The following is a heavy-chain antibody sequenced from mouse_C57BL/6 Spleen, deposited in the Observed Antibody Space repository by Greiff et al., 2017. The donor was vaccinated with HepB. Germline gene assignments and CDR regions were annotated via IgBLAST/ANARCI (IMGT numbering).Heavy chain of an antibody. J-gene: IGHJ3*01. CDR2: IDPSDSYT. Sequence: QVQLQQPGAELVRPGTSVKLSCKASGYTFTSYWMHWVKQRPGQGLEWIGVIDPSDSYTNYNQKFKGKATLTVDTSSSTAYMQLSSLTSEDSAVHYCARSMTAQATWFAYWGQGTLVTVSA. D-gene: IGHD3-2*02. V-gene: IGHV1-59*01. CDR1: GYTFTSYW. CDR3: ARSMTAQATWFAY.